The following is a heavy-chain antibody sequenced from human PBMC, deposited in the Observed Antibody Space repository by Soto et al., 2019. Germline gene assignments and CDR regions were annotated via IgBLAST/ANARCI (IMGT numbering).Heavy chain of an antibody. CDR3: TTYYDFWSGYYNDYYYYMDV. V-gene: IGHV3-15*01. J-gene: IGHJ6*03. CDR1: GFTFSNAW. D-gene: IGHD3-3*01. CDR2: IKSKTDGGTT. Sequence: EVQLVESGGGLVKPGGSLRLSCAASGFTFSNAWMSWVRQAPGKGLEWVGRIKSKTDGGTTDYAAPVKGRFTISRDDSTSKLYLEMSSLKAEDPAVSYCTTYYDFWSGYYNDYYYYMDVWGKGTTVTVSS.